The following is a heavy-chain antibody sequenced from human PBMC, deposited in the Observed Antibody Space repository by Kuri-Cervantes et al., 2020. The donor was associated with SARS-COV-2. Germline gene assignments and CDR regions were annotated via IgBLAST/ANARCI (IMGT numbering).Heavy chain of an antibody. D-gene: IGHD5-24*01. J-gene: IGHJ4*02. CDR3: ARPEMVRGVDY. CDR1: GFTFSDHY. Sequence: GESLKISCAASGFTFSDHYMDWVRQAPGKGLEWVGRTRNKANSYTTEYAASVKGRFTISRDDSKNSLYLQMNSLKTEDTAVYYCARPEMVRGVDYWGQGTLVTVSS. CDR2: TRNKANSYTT. V-gene: IGHV3-72*01.